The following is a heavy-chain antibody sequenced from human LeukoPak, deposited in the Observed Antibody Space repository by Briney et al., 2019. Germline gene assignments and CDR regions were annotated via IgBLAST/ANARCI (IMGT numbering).Heavy chain of an antibody. CDR1: GFTFSSYA. V-gene: IGHV3-23*01. D-gene: IGHD6-13*01. Sequence: PGGSLRLSCAASGFTFSSYAMSWVRQAPGKGLEWVSAISGSGGSTYYADSVKGRFTISRDNSKNSLYLQMNSLRVEDTAVYYCARGGRTAAAGTFDYWGQGTLVTVSS. J-gene: IGHJ4*02. CDR3: ARGGRTAAAGTFDY. CDR2: ISGSGGST.